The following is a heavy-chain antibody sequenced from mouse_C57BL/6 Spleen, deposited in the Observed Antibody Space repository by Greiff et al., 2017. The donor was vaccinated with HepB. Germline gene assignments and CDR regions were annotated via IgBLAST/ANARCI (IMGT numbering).Heavy chain of an antibody. CDR3: AMGSYGSSSYYYAMDY. D-gene: IGHD1-1*01. V-gene: IGHV1-47*01. Sequence: VQLQQSGAELVKPGASVKMSCKASGYTFTTYPIEWMKQNHGKSLEWIGNFHPYNDDTKYNEKFKGKATFTVEKSSSTVYLELSRLTSDDSAVYYCAMGSYGSSSYYYAMDYWGQGTSVTVSS. J-gene: IGHJ4*01. CDR2: FHPYNDDT. CDR1: GYTFTTYP.